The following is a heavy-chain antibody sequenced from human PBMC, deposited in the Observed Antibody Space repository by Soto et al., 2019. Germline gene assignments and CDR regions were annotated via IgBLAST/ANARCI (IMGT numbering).Heavy chain of an antibody. CDR1: GYTFTGYY. D-gene: IGHD6-13*01. V-gene: IGHV1-2*04. J-gene: IGHJ5*02. CDR2: INPNSGGT. Sequence: QVQLVQSGAEVKKPGASVKVSCKASGYTFTGYYMHWVRQAPGQGLEWMGWINPNSGGTNYAQKFQGWVTMTRDTSISTAYMELSRLRSDDTAVYYCARGHSSSWYIHREGNWFDPWGQGTLVTVSS. CDR3: ARGHSSSWYIHREGNWFDP.